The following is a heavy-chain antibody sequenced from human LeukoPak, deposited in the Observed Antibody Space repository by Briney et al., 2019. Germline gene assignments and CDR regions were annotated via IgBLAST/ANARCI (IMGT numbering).Heavy chain of an antibody. Sequence: GGSLRLPCAASGFTFRNFAMHWVRQAPGKGLDWVAVISYDDSTQYYADSVKGRFTISRDISKNTLYLQMNSLWAEDTAVYYCARERGIAATGTSNFDYWGQGTLVTVSS. CDR1: GFTFRNFA. D-gene: IGHD6-13*01. CDR2: ISYDDSTQ. J-gene: IGHJ4*02. CDR3: ARERGIAATGTSNFDY. V-gene: IGHV3-30-3*01.